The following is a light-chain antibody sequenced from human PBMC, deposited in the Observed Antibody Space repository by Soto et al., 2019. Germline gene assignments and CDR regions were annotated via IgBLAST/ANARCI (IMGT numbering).Light chain of an antibody. J-gene: IGKJ2*01. V-gene: IGKV3-20*01. CDR3: QQYGSSPQT. Sequence: EIVLTQSPGTLSLSPGERATLSCRASQSVTSSYLAWYQQKPGQAPRLLIYGASSRATGIPDRFSGSGSGTDFTLTINRLKPEDFAVYYCQQYGSSPQTFGQGTKLEIK. CDR1: QSVTSSY. CDR2: GAS.